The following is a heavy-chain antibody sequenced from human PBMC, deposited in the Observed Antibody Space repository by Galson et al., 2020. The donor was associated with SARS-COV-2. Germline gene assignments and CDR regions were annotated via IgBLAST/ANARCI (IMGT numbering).Heavy chain of an antibody. CDR2: INPNSGGT. V-gene: IGHV1-2*02. CDR1: GYTFTGYY. J-gene: IGHJ6*02. Sequence: GESLKISCKASGYTFTGYYMHWVRQAPGQGLEWMGWINPNSGGTNYALKFQGRVTMTRDTSISTAYMELSRLRPDDTAVYYCASETEGGIVPTTGLDFFYYGLDVWGQGTTVTVSS. CDR3: ASETEGGIVPTTGLDFFYYGLDV. D-gene: IGHD5-12*01.